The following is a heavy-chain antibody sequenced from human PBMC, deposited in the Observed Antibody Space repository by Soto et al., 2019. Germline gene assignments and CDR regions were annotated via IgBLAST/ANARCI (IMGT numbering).Heavy chain of an antibody. CDR3: AKETNAYEINF. V-gene: IGHV3-30-3*01. J-gene: IGHJ4*02. Sequence: QVQLVESGGGVVQPGGSLRLSCAASGFIFSGYVMHWVRQAPGKGLEWVAVISYDGNTQYYADSVKGRFTVSRDNSNNILYVEMNNLRDEDTAMYYCAKETNAYEINFWGQGTLVTVSP. D-gene: IGHD3-9*01. CDR2: ISYDGNTQ. CDR1: GFIFSGYV.